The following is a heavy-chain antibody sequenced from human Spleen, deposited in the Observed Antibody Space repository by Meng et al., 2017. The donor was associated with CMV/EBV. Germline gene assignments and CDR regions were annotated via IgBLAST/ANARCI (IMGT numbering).Heavy chain of an antibody. D-gene: IGHD3-3*01. CDR3: AKDREYYDYNYGMDV. Sequence: GESLKISCAAPGFTFSSYAMSWVHQAPGKGLEWVSASSGSGGSTYYADSVKGRFTISRDNSKNTLYLQMNSLRDDDTAVYYCAKDREYYDYNYGMDVWGQGTTVTVSS. V-gene: IGHV3-23*01. J-gene: IGHJ6*02. CDR1: GFTFSSYA. CDR2: SSGSGGST.